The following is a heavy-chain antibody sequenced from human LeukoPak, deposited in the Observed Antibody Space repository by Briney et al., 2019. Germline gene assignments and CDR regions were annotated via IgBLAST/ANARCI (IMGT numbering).Heavy chain of an antibody. CDR1: GYSFSSGYY. CDR3: AKSNGYGLIDI. V-gene: IGHV4-38-2*01. D-gene: IGHD3-10*01. CDR2: IFYSGST. J-gene: IGHJ3*02. Sequence: SETLSLTCSVSGYSFSSGYYWGWIRQPPGKGLEWIGNIFYSGSTYYGPSLKSRLTISLDTSRNQFSLKLNSVTAADTAVYYCAKSNGYGLIDIWGQGTMVTVSS.